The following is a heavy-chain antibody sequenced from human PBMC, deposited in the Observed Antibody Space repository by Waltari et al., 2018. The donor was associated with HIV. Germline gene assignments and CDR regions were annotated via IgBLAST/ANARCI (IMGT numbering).Heavy chain of an antibody. D-gene: IGHD3-10*01. J-gene: IGHJ6*02. Sequence: QVQLVQSGAEVKKPGSSVKVSCKASGGTFSSYAISWVPQAPGQGIEWMGRIIPILGIANYAQKFQGRVTITADKSTSTAYMELSSLRSEDTAVYYCARAPMVRGVLRADYYGMDVWGQGTTVTVSS. CDR3: ARAPMVRGVLRADYYGMDV. CDR2: IIPILGIA. CDR1: GGTFSSYA. V-gene: IGHV1-69*04.